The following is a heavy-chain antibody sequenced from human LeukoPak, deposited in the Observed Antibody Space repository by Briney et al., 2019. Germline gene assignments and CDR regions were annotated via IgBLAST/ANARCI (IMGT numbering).Heavy chain of an antibody. CDR3: ATRGRGAFDI. CDR2: IYSTGTT. V-gene: IGHV4-4*07. CDR1: GGSMNQYY. J-gene: IGHJ3*02. D-gene: IGHD2-15*01. Sequence: SETLSLTCTVSGGSMNQYYWSWIRQPAGKGLEWIGRIYSTGTTYYKPSLKSRVTISVDTSKNQFSLKLSSVTAADTAVYYCATRGRGAFDIWGQGTMVTVSS.